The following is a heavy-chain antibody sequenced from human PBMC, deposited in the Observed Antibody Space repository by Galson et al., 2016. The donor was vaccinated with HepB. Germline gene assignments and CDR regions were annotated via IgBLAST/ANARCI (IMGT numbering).Heavy chain of an antibody. CDR1: GDSINIARYF. CDR2: ITYSGST. CDR3: LRDEYNISWYKY. V-gene: IGHV4-39*02. J-gene: IGHJ4*02. Sequence: SETLSLTCSVSGDSINIARYFWGWIRQSPTKGLEWIGTITYSGSTYYNPSLRSRVGISVDTSRNQFSLKLNSVTAADTALYYCLRDEYNISWYKYWGQGTLVTVSS. D-gene: IGHD6-13*01.